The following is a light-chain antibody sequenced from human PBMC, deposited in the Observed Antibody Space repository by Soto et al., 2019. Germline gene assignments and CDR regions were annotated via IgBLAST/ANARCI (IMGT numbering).Light chain of an antibody. CDR2: GNS. Sequence: QPVLAQPPSVSGAPGQRVTISCTGSSSNIGAGYDVHWYQQLPGTAPKLLIYGNSNRPSGVPDRFSGAKSGTSASLAITGLQSEDEADYYCQSLDSSLSAVLFGGGTKLTVL. CDR3: QSLDSSLSAVL. CDR1: SSNIGAGYD. J-gene: IGLJ2*01. V-gene: IGLV1-40*01.